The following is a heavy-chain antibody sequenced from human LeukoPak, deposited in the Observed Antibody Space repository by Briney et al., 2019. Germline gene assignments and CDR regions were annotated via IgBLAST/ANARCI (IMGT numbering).Heavy chain of an antibody. Sequence: SSETLSLTCTVSGGSISSGDYYWSWIRQPPGKGLEWIGYIYYSGSTNYNPSLKSRVTISVDTSKNQFSLKLSSVTAADTAVYYCARGHFSSSWYFDYWGQGTLVTVSS. CDR2: IYYSGST. J-gene: IGHJ4*02. D-gene: IGHD6-13*01. CDR3: ARGHFSSSWYFDY. CDR1: GGSISSGDYY. V-gene: IGHV4-30-4*01.